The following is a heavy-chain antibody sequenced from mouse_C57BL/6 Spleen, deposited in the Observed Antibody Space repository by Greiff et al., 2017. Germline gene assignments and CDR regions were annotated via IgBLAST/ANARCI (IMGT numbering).Heavy chain of an antibody. CDR3: AIRAHYYGSSYDYFDY. V-gene: IGHV1-74*01. CDR1: GYTFTSYW. J-gene: IGHJ2*01. Sequence: QVQLQQPGAELVKPGASVKVSCKASGYTFTSYWMHWVKQRPGQGLEWIGRIHPSDSDTNYNQKFKGKATLTVDKSSSTAYQQLSSLTSEDSAVYYCAIRAHYYGSSYDYFDYWGQGTTLTVSS. D-gene: IGHD1-1*01. CDR2: IHPSDSDT.